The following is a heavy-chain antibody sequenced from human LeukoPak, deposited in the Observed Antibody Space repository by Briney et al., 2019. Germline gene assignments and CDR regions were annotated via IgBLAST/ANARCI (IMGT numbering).Heavy chain of an antibody. CDR2: IYSGGST. J-gene: IGHJ4*02. CDR1: GFTVSSNY. CDR3: AKRDCSSTSCYYDY. D-gene: IGHD2-2*01. Sequence: GGSLRLSCAASGFTVSSNYMSWVRQAPGKGLEWVSVIYSGGSTYYADSVKGRFTISRDNSKNTLYLQMNSLRAKDTAVYYCAKRDCSSTSCYYDYWGQGTLVTVSS. V-gene: IGHV3-53*01.